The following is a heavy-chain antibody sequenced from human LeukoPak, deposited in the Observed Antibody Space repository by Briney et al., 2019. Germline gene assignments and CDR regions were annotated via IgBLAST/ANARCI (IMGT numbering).Heavy chain of an antibody. CDR3: ARQDGSSSGWYEEVFFDY. J-gene: IGHJ4*02. Sequence: PSETLSPTCTVSGGSISSYYWSWIRQPPGKGLEWIGYIYYSGSTNYNPSLKSRVTISVDTSKNQFSLKLSSVTAADTAVYYCARQDGSSSGWYEEVFFDYWGQGTLVTVSS. V-gene: IGHV4-59*08. CDR1: GGSISSYY. D-gene: IGHD6-19*01. CDR2: IYYSGST.